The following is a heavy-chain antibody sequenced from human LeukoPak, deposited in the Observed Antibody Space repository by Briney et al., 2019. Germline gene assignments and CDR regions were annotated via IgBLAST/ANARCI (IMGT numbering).Heavy chain of an antibody. Sequence: GGSLRLSCAASGFTFSTYSMNWVRQTPGKGLEWVSSISTSSRYIYYADSVKGRFTISRDNAKNSLYLQMNSLRAEDTAIYSCARDSGVVPAAMGAMDVWGQGTTVTVSS. J-gene: IGHJ6*02. D-gene: IGHD2-2*01. CDR3: ARDSGVVPAAMGAMDV. V-gene: IGHV3-21*01. CDR1: GFTFSTYS. CDR2: ISTSSRYI.